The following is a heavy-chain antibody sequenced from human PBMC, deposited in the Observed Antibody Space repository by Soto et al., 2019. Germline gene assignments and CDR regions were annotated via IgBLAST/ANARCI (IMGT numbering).Heavy chain of an antibody. CDR3: ATAFYYPGSDRRGYSFDDFDF. CDR2: ISAHTGSS. D-gene: IGHD3-22*01. V-gene: IGHV1-18*01. Sequence: QVQLVQSGAEVKKPGASVKVSCKASGYTFTSSGMSWLRQAPGEGVEGLGWISAHTGSSEYAQRFQGSATMTTRISTTTAYMELRSLISYATAVYSCATAFYYPGSDRRGYSFDDFDFWGPGTLVTVSS. J-gene: IGHJ3*01. CDR1: GYTFTSSG.